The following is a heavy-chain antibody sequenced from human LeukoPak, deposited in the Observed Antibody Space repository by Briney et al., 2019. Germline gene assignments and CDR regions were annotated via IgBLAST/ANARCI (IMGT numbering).Heavy chain of an antibody. V-gene: IGHV3-30*04. CDR2: ISYDGSNK. CDR1: GFTFSSYA. J-gene: IGHJ4*02. CDR3: AKGIRSSTWFMGGALIDY. D-gene: IGHD6-13*01. Sequence: GRSLRLSCAASGFTFSSYAMHWVRQAPGKGLEWVAVISYDGSNKYYADSVKGRFTISRDIAKSSLYLQMNSLRPEDTAVYYCAKGIRSSTWFMGGALIDYWGQGTLVTVSS.